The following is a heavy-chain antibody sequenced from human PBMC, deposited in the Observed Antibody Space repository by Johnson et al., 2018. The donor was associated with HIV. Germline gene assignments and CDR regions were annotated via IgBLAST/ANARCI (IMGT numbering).Heavy chain of an antibody. CDR3: ARDQGYNGFEPDAFDI. CDR2: IWYDGSNK. CDR1: GFTFSSYG. V-gene: IGHV3-33*01. J-gene: IGHJ3*02. Sequence: QVLLVESGGDLVQPGGSLRLSCAASGFTFSSYGLHWVRQAPGKGLESVAVIWYDGSNKYYEASVRGRFTISRDNSKNTLYLQMNSLRAEDTAVYFCARDQGYNGFEPDAFDIWGRGTMVTVSS. D-gene: IGHD5-12*01.